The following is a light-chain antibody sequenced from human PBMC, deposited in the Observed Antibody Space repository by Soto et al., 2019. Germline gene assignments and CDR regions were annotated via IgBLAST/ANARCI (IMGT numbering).Light chain of an antibody. Sequence: EILLTQSPATLSLSPGESATLSCRASANVSKYLACYQQKPGQAPRLVIYDASKRATGIPTRFRGNGSGTDFTLTISSLEPEDFAVYYCQKRGSLTPVTFVGGTKVEVQ. CDR3: QKRGSLTPVT. CDR1: ANVSKY. J-gene: IGKJ4*01. CDR2: DAS. V-gene: IGKV3-11*01.